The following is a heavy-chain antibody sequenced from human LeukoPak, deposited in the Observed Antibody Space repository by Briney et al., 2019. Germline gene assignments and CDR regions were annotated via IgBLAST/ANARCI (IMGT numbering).Heavy chain of an antibody. V-gene: IGHV1-69*05. CDR1: GGTFSSYA. D-gene: IGHD2-2*01. CDR3: ARAEYCSSTSCYELDY. Sequence: ASVKVSRKASGGTFSSYAISWVRQAPGQGLEWMGGIIPIFGTANYAQKFQGRVTITTDESTSTAYMELSSLRSEDTAVYYCARAEYCSSTSCYELDYWGQGTLVTVSS. J-gene: IGHJ4*02. CDR2: IIPIFGTA.